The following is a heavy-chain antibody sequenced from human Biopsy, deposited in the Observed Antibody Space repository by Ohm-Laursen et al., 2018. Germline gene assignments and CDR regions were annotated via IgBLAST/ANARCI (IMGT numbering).Heavy chain of an antibody. D-gene: IGHD3-22*01. Sequence: GTLSLTCPVSGGSISNNNYYWGWIRQPPGKGLEWIGSIFYRGSTHYKPSLKSRVNISVDTSKNQFSLKLHSVTAADTAVYYCARDYDTSGYYYVSWGQGTLVTVSS. J-gene: IGHJ5*02. CDR2: IFYRGST. V-gene: IGHV4-39*01. CDR3: ARDYDTSGYYYVS. CDR1: GGSISNNNYY.